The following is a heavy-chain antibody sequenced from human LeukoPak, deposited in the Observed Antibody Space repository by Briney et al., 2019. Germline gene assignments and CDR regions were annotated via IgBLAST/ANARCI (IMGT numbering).Heavy chain of an antibody. CDR1: GGTFSSYA. CDR3: ARGRGGKYCSGGSCYSYDYYYYYMDV. D-gene: IGHD2-15*01. V-gene: IGHV1-69*06. Sequence: SVKVSCKSSGGTFSSYAISWVRQAPGQGLQWMGGIIPIFGTANYAQKFQGRVTITADKSTSTAYMELSSLRSEDTAVYYCARGRGGKYCSGGSCYSYDYYYYYMDVWGKGTTVTVSS. CDR2: IIPIFGTA. J-gene: IGHJ6*03.